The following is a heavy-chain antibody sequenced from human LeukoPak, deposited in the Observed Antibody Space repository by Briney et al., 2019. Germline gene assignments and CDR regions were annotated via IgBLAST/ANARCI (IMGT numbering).Heavy chain of an antibody. CDR1: GFTLSSYW. J-gene: IGHJ4*02. V-gene: IGHV3-74*01. D-gene: IGHD6-13*01. CDR3: AREGIPAAGDY. CDR2: INGDGSST. Sequence: GGSLRLSCAASGFTLSSYWMHWVRQAPGKGLVWVSRINGDGSSTSYTDSVKGRFAISRDNAKNTLYLQMNSLRAEDTAVYYCAREGIPAAGDYWGQGTLVTVSS.